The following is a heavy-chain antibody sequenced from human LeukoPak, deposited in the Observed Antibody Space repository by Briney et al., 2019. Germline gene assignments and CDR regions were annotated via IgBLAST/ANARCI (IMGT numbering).Heavy chain of an antibody. CDR3: ARGVSAWYPPGFDY. D-gene: IGHD6-19*01. Sequence: PGGSLRLSCAASGFTVSNNYMSWVRQAPGKGLEWVSVIYSGGSTYYADSVKGRFTISRDISKNTLYLQMNTLRAEDTAVYYCARGVSAWYPPGFDYWGQGTLVTVSS. J-gene: IGHJ4*02. V-gene: IGHV3-66*01. CDR1: GFTVSNNY. CDR2: IYSGGST.